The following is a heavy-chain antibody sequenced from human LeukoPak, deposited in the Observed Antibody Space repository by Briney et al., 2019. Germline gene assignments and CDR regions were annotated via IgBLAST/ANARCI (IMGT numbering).Heavy chain of an antibody. V-gene: IGHV4-4*09. D-gene: IGHD4-11*01. CDR1: GGSISSYY. Sequence: SETLSLTCTVSGGSISSYYWSWIRQPPGKGLEWIGYIYTSGSTNYNPSLKSRVTISVDTSKNQFSLKLSSVTAADTAVYYCARQFGDYSNYFNHYYVDVWGKGTTVTVSS. CDR3: ARQFGDYSNYFNHYYVDV. J-gene: IGHJ6*03. CDR2: IYTSGST.